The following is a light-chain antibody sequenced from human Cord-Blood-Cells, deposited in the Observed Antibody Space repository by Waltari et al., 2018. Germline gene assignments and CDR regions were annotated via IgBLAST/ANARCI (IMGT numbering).Light chain of an antibody. J-gene: IGLJ3*02. V-gene: IGLV8-61*01. CDR3: VLYMGSGISV. CDR1: SGSVSTSYY. CDR2: STN. Sequence: QTVVTQEPSFSVSPGGTVTLTCGLSSGSVSTSYYPSWYQQTPGPAPRTLIYSTNPRSSGVPDRFSGSILGNKAALTITGAQADDESDYYCVLYMGSGISVFGGGTKLTVL.